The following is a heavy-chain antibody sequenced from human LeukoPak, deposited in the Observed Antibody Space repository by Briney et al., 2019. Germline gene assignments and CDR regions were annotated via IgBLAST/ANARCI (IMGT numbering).Heavy chain of an antibody. CDR2: ISAYNGNT. V-gene: IGHV1-18*01. CDR1: GYTFINYG. D-gene: IGHD2-21*01. J-gene: IGHJ5*02. Sequence: GASVKVSCKASGYTFINYGSNWVRQAPGQGLEWMGWISAYNGNTNCAQKLQDRVTMTTDTSTSTAYMELRGLRSDDTAVYYCARNCGGDCDWFDPWGQGTLVTVSS. CDR3: ARNCGGDCDWFDP.